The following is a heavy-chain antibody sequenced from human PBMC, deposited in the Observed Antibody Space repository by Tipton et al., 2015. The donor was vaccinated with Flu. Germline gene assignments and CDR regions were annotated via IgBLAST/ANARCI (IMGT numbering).Heavy chain of an antibody. V-gene: IGHV3-53*01. CDR2: IYSGGST. CDR3: ARVPRAEGYFDY. Sequence: SLRLSCAASGFTVSSNYMSWVRQAPGKGLEWVSVIYSGGSTYYADSAKGRFTISRDNSRNTLYLQMNSLRAEDTAVYYCARVPRAEGYFDYWGQGTLATVSS. J-gene: IGHJ4*02. CDR1: GFTVSSNY. D-gene: IGHD1-14*01.